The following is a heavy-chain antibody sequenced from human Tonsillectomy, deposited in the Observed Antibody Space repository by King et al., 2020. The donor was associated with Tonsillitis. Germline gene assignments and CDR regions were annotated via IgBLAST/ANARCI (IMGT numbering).Heavy chain of an antibody. CDR1: GFTFSSSA. J-gene: IGHJ4*02. CDR3: AKVVSTAMVYYFDY. D-gene: IGHD5-18*01. Sequence: VQLVESGGGLVQPGGSLRLSCAASGFTFSSSAMAWVRQAPGKGLEWVSGISGSGGTTYYADSVKGRFTISRDNSKNTLYLQMNILGADDTALYYCAKVVSTAMVYYFDYWGQGTLVTVSS. V-gene: IGHV3-23*04. CDR2: ISGSGGTT.